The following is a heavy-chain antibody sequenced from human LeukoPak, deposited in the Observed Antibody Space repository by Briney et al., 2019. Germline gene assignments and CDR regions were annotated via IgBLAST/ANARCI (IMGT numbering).Heavy chain of an antibody. CDR1: RFTLSSNS. J-gene: IGHJ4*02. CDR2: ISGSSSNK. V-gene: IGHV3-21*01. D-gene: IGHD1-1*01. CDR3: ARPPSTRAWSNSVDD. Sequence: PGGSLRLSCAASRFTLSSNSRNWVRQAPGKGLEWVASISGSSSNKYYADSVQGRFTISRDNAKNSLYLQMGSLRAEDTAVYYCARPPSTRAWSNSVDDWGQGTLVTVSS.